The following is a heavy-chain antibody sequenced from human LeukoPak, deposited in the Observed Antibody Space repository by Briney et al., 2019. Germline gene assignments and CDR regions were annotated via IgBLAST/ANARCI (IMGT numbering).Heavy chain of an antibody. Sequence: ASVKVSCKASGYTFTSYDINWVRQATGQGLEWMGWMNPNSGNTGYAQKFQGRVTMTRNTSISTVYMELSSLRSEDTAVYYCARHYSSSWNYYYYYMDVWGKGTTVTVSS. D-gene: IGHD6-13*01. J-gene: IGHJ6*03. CDR2: MNPNSGNT. V-gene: IGHV1-8*01. CDR1: GYTFTSYD. CDR3: ARHYSSSWNYYYYYMDV.